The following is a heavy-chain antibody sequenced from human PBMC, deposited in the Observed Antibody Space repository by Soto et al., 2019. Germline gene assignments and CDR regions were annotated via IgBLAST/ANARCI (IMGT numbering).Heavy chain of an antibody. CDR1: GGSFSGNY. D-gene: IGHD2-2*01. J-gene: IGHJ5*02. V-gene: IGHV4-34*01. CDR3: VRRYCSRTSCLAGFDP. Sequence: PSETLSLTCAVYGGSFSGNYWTWIRQPPGNGLEWIGEVNHSASAKYNPSLNSRVTISVDTSKNQISLKLTSLTAADTALYYCVRRYCSRTSCLAGFDPWGRGTQVTVSS. CDR2: VNHSASA.